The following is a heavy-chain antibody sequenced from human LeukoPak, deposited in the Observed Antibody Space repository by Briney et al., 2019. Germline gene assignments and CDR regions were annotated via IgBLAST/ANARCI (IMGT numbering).Heavy chain of an antibody. V-gene: IGHV3-21*04. CDR1: GFTFSSYS. CDR2: ISSSSSYI. D-gene: IGHD1-1*01. J-gene: IGHJ6*03. Sequence: PGGSLRLSCAASGFTFSSYSMNWVRQAPGKGLEWVSSISSSSSYIYYADSVKGRFTISRDNSKNTLYLQMNSLRAEDTAVYYCAKATERENYYYYYYMDVWGEGTTVTVSS. CDR3: AKATERENYYYYYYMDV.